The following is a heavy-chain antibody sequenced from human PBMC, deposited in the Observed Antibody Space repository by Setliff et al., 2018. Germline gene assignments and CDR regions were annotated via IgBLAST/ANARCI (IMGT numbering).Heavy chain of an antibody. J-gene: IGHJ4*02. V-gene: IGHV4-34*01. D-gene: IGHD6-6*01. CDR1: GGTFTYYY. CDR2: ITHTGTTGST. CDR3: ARGRNVASRLLDS. Sequence: SETLSLTCAASGGTFTYYYWTWIRQSPAKGLEWIGEITHTGTTGSTRYNPSLKSRVTMSIDTSKNQFSLMVTSVTAADTAVYYCARGRNVASRLLDSWGQGTLVTVSS.